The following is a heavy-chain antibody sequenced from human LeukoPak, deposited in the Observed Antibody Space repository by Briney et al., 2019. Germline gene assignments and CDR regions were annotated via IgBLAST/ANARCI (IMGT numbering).Heavy chain of an antibody. V-gene: IGHV1-69*02. J-gene: IGHJ4*02. D-gene: IGHD2-15*01. CDR3: ARGLRMRSKDHYFDY. CDR2: IITILGIA. CDR1: GGTFSSYT. Sequence: SLKVSCKASGGTFSSYTISWVRQAPGQGLEWMGWIITILGIANYAQKFQGRVTITADKSTSTVYMELSSLRSEDTAVYYCARGLRMRSKDHYFDYWGQGTLVTVSS.